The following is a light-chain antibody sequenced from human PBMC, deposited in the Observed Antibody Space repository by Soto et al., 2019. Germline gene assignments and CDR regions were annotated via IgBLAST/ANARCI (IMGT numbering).Light chain of an antibody. CDR1: HSVSSC. V-gene: IGKV3-15*01. Sequence: EIVIAQAPAPLSVSPGERATLSCRVSHSVSSCLAWYQQKPGQAPRLLIYGASTRATGIPARFSGSGSGTEFTLTISSLQSEDFAVYYCQQYNNWWTFGQGTKVDIK. J-gene: IGKJ1*01. CDR2: GAS. CDR3: QQYNNWWT.